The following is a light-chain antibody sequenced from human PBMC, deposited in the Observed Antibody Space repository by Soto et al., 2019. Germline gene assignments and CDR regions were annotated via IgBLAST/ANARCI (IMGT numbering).Light chain of an antibody. Sequence: EIVLTQSPATLSLSLGERATLSCRASQSIGSYLAWYQHKLGQPPRLLIYDASNRATGIPARFSGSGSGTDFTLTISGLEAEDFAVYYCHQRSNWPRTFGGGTKVDIK. J-gene: IGKJ4*01. CDR2: DAS. CDR1: QSIGSY. CDR3: HQRSNWPRT. V-gene: IGKV3-11*01.